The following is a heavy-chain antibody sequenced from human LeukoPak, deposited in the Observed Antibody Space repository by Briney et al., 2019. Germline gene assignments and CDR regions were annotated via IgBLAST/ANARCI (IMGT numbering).Heavy chain of an antibody. CDR1: GYTFTGYY. CDR3: ARMYGSGSYLALNY. V-gene: IGHV1-2*06. D-gene: IGHD3-10*01. J-gene: IGHJ4*02. CDR2: INPNSGGT. Sequence: ASVKVSCKASGYTFTGYYMHWVRQAPGQGLEWMGRINPNSGGTNYAQKFQGRVTMTRDTSISTAYMELSRLRSDDTAVYYCARMYGSGSYLALNYWGQGTLVTVSS.